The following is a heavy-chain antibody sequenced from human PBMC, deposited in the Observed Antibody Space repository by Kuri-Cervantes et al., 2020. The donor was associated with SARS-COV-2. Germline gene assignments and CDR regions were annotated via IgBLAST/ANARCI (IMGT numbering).Heavy chain of an antibody. J-gene: IGHJ4*02. V-gene: IGHV1-2*02. D-gene: IGHD3-22*01. CDR3: ARVRGYDSSGYFGH. CDR2: INPNSGGT. Sequence: ASVKVSCKASGYTFTGYYMHWVRQAPGQGLEWMGWINPNSGGTNYAQKFQGRVTMTRDTSISTAYMELSSLRSEDTAVYYCARVRGYDSSGYFGHWGQGTLVTVSS. CDR1: GYTFTGYY.